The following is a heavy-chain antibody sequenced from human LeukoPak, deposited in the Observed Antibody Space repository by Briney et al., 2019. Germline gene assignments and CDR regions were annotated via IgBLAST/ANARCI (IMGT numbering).Heavy chain of an antibody. Sequence: SETLSLTCTVSGGSISSYYWSWIRQPPGKGLEWIGYIYTFETGYTYSSPITNYSPSPKTRVTISVDTSNNQFSLKLNSVTAADTAVYYCARLVPPALGYFYFDFWGQGTLVPVSS. D-gene: IGHD2-2*01. CDR1: GGSISSYY. CDR3: ARLVPPALGYFYFDF. V-gene: IGHV4-4*09. J-gene: IGHJ4*02. CDR2: IYTFETGYTYSSPIT.